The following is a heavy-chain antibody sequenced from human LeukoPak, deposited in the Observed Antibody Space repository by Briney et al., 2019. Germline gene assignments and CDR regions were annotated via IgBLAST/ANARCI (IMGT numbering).Heavy chain of an antibody. CDR2: IYYSGST. CDR1: GGSISSYY. CDR3: ARNNYDFWSGFDAFDI. J-gene: IGHJ3*02. Sequence: PSETLSLTCTVSGGSISSYYWSWIRQPPGKGLEWIGYIYYSGSTNYNPSLKSRVTISVDTSKNQFSLKLSSVTAADTAVYYCARNNYDFWSGFDAFDIWGQGTMVTVSS. D-gene: IGHD3-3*01. V-gene: IGHV4-59*01.